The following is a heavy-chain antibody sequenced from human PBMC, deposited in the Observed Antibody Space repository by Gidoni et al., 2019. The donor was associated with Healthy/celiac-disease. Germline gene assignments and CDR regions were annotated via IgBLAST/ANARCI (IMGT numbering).Heavy chain of an antibody. CDR1: GSTFTGYY. D-gene: IGHD3-22*01. CDR3: ARAEDYYDSSGLLYLPRY. V-gene: IGHV1-2*02. J-gene: IGHJ4*02. Sequence: QVQLVQSGAAVKKPGASVTVSCKASGSTFTGYYLHWVRPAPGQGLEWMGWINPNSGGTNYAQKFQGRVTMTRDTSNSTAYMELSRLRSDDTAVYYCARAEDYYDSSGLLYLPRYWGQGTLVTVSS. CDR2: INPNSGGT.